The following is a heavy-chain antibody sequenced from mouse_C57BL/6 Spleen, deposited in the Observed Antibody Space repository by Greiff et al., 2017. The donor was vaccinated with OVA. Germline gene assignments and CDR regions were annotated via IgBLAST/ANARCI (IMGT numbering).Heavy chain of an antibody. D-gene: IGHD2-4*01. CDR1: GFTFSSYG. CDR2: ISSGGSYT. Sequence: EVQRVESGGDLVKPGGSLKLSCAASGFTFSSYGMSWVRQTPDQRLEWVATISSGGSYTYYPDSVKGRFTISRDNAKNTLYLQMSSLKSEDTAMYYCARHEGLGYYFDYWGQGTTLTVSS. J-gene: IGHJ2*01. CDR3: ARHEGLGYYFDY. V-gene: IGHV5-6*01.